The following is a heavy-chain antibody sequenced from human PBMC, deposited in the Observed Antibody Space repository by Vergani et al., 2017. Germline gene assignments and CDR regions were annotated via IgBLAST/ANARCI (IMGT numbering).Heavy chain of an antibody. CDR1: GYTFRNYY. D-gene: IGHD3-9*01. CDR3: ARGDYGILTCYRY. V-gene: IGHV1-46*03. CDR2: INPSGSHT. Sequence: QVQVVQSGAEVKKSGASVKVSCKTSGYTFRNYYMHWVRQAPGQGLEWMGIINPSGSHTNYAQKFQGRVTMPRDTSTSTVYLERSSLRSEDTAIYYCARGDYGILTCYRYWVQGTLVTVSA. J-gene: IGHJ4*02.